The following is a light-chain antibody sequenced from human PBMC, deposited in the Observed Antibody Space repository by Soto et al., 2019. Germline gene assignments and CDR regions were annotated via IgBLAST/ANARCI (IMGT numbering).Light chain of an antibody. Sequence: EIVLTQSPGTLSLSPGERATLSCRASQSVSNSYLAWYQQKSGQAPRLLIYGASSRATGIPDRFSGSGSGTDFTLTFSRLEPEDFAVYYCQQYGSSPRTFGQGTKVEIK. CDR2: GAS. CDR3: QQYGSSPRT. CDR1: QSVSNSY. V-gene: IGKV3-20*01. J-gene: IGKJ1*01.